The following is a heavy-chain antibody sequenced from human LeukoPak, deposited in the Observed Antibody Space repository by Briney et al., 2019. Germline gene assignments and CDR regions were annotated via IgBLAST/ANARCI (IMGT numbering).Heavy chain of an antibody. CDR1: GGSIISSSYY. V-gene: IGHV4-39*01. CDR3: ARSGAVAGTFDY. CDR2: IYYSGST. D-gene: IGHD6-19*01. Sequence: PSETLSLTCTVSGGSIISSSYYWGWIRQPPGKGLEWIGSIYYSGSTYYNPSLKSRVTISVDTSKNQFSLKLSSVTAADTAVYYCARSGAVAGTFDYSGQGTLVTVSS. J-gene: IGHJ4*02.